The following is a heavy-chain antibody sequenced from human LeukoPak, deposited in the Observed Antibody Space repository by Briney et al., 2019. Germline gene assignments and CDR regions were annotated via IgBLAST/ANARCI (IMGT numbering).Heavy chain of an antibody. Sequence: ASVKVSCKASGYTFTGYYMHWVRQAPGQGLEWMGWINPNSGGTNYAQKFQGRVTMTRDTSISTAYMELSRLRSDDTAVYYCARDRGVHYCSGGSGSHYYYCMDVWGKGTTVTISS. V-gene: IGHV1-2*02. J-gene: IGHJ6*03. CDR1: GYTFTGYY. D-gene: IGHD2-15*01. CDR2: INPNSGGT. CDR3: ARDRGVHYCSGGSGSHYYYCMDV.